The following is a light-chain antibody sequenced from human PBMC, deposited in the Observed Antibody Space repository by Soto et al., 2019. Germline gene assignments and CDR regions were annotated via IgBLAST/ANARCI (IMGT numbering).Light chain of an antibody. Sequence: EIVMTQSPATLSVSPGEGATLSCRASQSVSDSYLAWYQQKPGQAPSLLLYDTSTRATGVPDRFSGSGSGTDFALTISRVEPEDFALYFCQQYGSSPGTFGQGTKVDIK. CDR1: QSVSDSY. CDR2: DTS. CDR3: QQYGSSPGT. J-gene: IGKJ1*01. V-gene: IGKV3-20*01.